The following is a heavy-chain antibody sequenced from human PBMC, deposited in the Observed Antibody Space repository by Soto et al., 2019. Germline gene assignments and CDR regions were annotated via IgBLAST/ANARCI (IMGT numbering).Heavy chain of an antibody. CDR2: TYYRTKWYN. CDR3: TRGGHGFTVFRMDV. J-gene: IGHJ6*02. CDR1: GDSVSSGSSA. V-gene: IGHV6-1*01. Sequence: SQTLSLSFAISGDSVSSGSSAWNCISQSPSRGLEWLGRTYYRTKWYNEYAISVRSRITINPDTSKNQFSLQLSSVTPEDTAVYYCTRGGHGFTVFRMDVWGQGTTVTVSS. D-gene: IGHD4-4*01.